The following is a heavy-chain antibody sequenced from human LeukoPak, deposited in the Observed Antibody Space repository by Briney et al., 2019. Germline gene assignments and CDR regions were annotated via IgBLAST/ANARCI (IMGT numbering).Heavy chain of an antibody. CDR1: GGTFSSYA. CDR2: IIPIFGIA. J-gene: IGHJ4*02. D-gene: IGHD1-7*01. Sequence: GASVNVSCKASGGTFSSYAISWARQAPGQGLEWMGRIIPIFGIANYAQKFQGRVTITADKSTSTAYMELSSLRSEDTAVYYCAREGEITGTTGSFDYWGQGTLVTVSS. CDR3: AREGEITGTTGSFDY. V-gene: IGHV1-69*04.